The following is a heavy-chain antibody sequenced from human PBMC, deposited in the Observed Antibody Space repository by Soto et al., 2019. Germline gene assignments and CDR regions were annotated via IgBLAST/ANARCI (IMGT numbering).Heavy chain of an antibody. CDR1: GYTFTGDY. Sequence: ASVKVSCKASGYTFTGDYMHWVRQAPGQGLEWMGWINPNSGGTNYAQKFQGRVTMTRDTSISTAYMELSRLRSDDTAVYYCARLGGLGYCSSTSCPAPPYYFDYWGQGTLVTVS. J-gene: IGHJ4*02. CDR3: ARLGGLGYCSSTSCPAPPYYFDY. D-gene: IGHD2-2*01. V-gene: IGHV1-2*02. CDR2: INPNSGGT.